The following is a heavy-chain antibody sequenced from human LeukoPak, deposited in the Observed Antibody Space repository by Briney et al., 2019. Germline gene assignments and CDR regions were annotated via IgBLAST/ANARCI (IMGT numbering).Heavy chain of an antibody. Sequence: PSETLSLTCTVSGASISGSGYHWGWIRQPPGKGLEWIGNIYDSGSTYYNASPQSRVTISIDTSKNQFSLRLSSVTAADTAMYYCAKSGGYGLIDYWGQGTLVTVSS. CDR3: AKSGGYGLIDY. J-gene: IGHJ4*02. V-gene: IGHV4-39*01. CDR2: IYDSGST. D-gene: IGHD1-26*01. CDR1: GASISGSGYH.